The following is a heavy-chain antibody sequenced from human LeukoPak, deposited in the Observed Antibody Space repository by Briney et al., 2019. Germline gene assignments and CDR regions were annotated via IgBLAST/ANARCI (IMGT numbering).Heavy chain of an antibody. Sequence: PGESLRLSCAASGFTFSAYAMSWVRQPPGKGLEWVSAISASGGTTYYADSVKGRFTISRDNSKNTLYLQMNSLSAEDTAIYYCAKFTREYCSSTSCPNWFDPWGQGTLVTVSS. CDR2: ISASGGTT. J-gene: IGHJ5*02. V-gene: IGHV3-23*01. D-gene: IGHD2-2*01. CDR1: GFTFSAYA. CDR3: AKFTREYCSSTSCPNWFDP.